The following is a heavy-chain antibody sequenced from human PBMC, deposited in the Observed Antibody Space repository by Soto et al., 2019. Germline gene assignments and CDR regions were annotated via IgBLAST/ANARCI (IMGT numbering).Heavy chain of an antibody. J-gene: IGHJ3*02. Sequence: QITLKESGPPLVKPTQTLTLTCTFSGFSLSTSGVGVGWIRQPPGKALEWLALIYWDDDKRYSPSLKSRLTITKDTSKNQVVLTMTNMDPADTATYYCAHSRAYYYDSSGYYYAGDAFDIWGQGTMVTVSS. CDR2: IYWDDDK. CDR1: GFSLSTSGVG. V-gene: IGHV2-5*02. D-gene: IGHD3-22*01. CDR3: AHSRAYYYDSSGYYYAGDAFDI.